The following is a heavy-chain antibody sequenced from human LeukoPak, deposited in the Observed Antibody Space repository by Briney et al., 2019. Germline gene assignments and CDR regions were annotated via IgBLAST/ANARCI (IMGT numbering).Heavy chain of an antibody. Sequence: GGPLRLSCAASGFTFSSYAMSWVRQAPGKGLEWVSAISCSGGSTYYADSVKGRFTISRDNSKNTLYLQMNSLRAEDTAVYYCAKDFRIAAAGNAYWGQGTLVSVSS. CDR2: ISCSGGST. CDR1: GFTFSSYA. J-gene: IGHJ4*02. CDR3: AKDFRIAAAGNAY. V-gene: IGHV3-23*01. D-gene: IGHD6-13*01.